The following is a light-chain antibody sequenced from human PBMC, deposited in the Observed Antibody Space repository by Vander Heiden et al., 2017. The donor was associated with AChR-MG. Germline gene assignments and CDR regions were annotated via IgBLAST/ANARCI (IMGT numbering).Light chain of an antibody. Sequence: SYELTQPPSVSVSPGQTATITCSGDNLGDRYVCWYQQRPGQSPVLVIYQDTKRPSGIPERFSGSNAGNTATLTISGTQAMDEADYYCQAWVSSAVVFGGGTKLTVL. CDR1: NLGDRY. V-gene: IGLV3-1*01. CDR3: QAWVSSAVV. CDR2: QDT. J-gene: IGLJ2*01.